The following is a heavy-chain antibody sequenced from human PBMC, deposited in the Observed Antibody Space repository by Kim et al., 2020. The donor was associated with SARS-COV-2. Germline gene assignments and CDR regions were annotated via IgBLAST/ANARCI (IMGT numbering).Heavy chain of an antibody. CDR3: AKDDGGGMMTAVFF. J-gene: IGHJ1*01. D-gene: IGHD2-21*02. CDR1: GFTFASFV. CDR2: ISPGGDTT. V-gene: IGHV3-23*01. Sequence: GGSLRLSCAASGFTFASFVMSWVRQAPGKGLEWVSAISPGGDTTYYADSVKGRFTISRDNSKNTLYLQMNSLRAVDTAIYYCAKDDGGGMMTAVFFWGQG.